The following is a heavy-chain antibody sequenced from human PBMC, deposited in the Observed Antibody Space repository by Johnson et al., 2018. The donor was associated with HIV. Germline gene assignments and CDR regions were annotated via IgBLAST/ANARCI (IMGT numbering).Heavy chain of an antibody. Sequence: QEQLVESGGGVVRPGGSLRLSCVVSGFTFYDYGMSWVRQAPGKGLEWVAIISYDGSATDYAHSVKGRFTISRDNSKNTLYLQMNSLRAEDTAVYYCARESGHAFDIWGQGTVVTVSS. CDR1: GFTFYDYG. CDR3: ARESGHAFDI. J-gene: IGHJ3*02. CDR2: ISYDGSAT. V-gene: IGHV3-30*03. D-gene: IGHD3-3*01.